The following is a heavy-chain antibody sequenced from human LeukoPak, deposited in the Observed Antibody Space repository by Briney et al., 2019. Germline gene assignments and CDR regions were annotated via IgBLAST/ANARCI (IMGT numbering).Heavy chain of an antibody. D-gene: IGHD6-13*01. Sequence: GGSLRLSCAASGFTFSRYWMNWVRQAPGKGLVWVSRINTDGSNTSYADSVRGRFTISRDNAKNTLYVQMSSLRVEDTAVYYCARGVSGGFDYGGQGTLVTVSS. CDR2: INTDGSNT. V-gene: IGHV3-74*01. CDR1: GFTFSRYW. CDR3: ARGVSGGFDY. J-gene: IGHJ4*02.